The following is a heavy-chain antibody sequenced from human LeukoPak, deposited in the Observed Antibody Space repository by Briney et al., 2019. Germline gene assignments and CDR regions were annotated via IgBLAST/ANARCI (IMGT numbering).Heavy chain of an antibody. CDR2: ISVSGNT. CDR1: GFTLSSYA. CDR3: ARRGAVAGTFDY. J-gene: IGHJ4*02. Sequence: GGSLRLSCAASGFTLSSYAMSWVRQGPGKGLEWVSAISVSGNTYHADSVKGRFTISRDSSKNTLYLQMNSLRAEDAAVYYCARRGAVAGTFDYWGQGTLVTVSS. D-gene: IGHD6-19*01. V-gene: IGHV3-23*01.